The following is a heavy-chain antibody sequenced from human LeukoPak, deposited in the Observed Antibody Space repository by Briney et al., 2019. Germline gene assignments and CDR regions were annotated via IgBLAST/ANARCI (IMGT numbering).Heavy chain of an antibody. V-gene: IGHV3-11*01. CDR1: GFTVSSNY. J-gene: IGHJ4*02. CDR3: ARARGAGPGAHFDY. CDR2: ISHTGNSI. Sequence: GGSLRLSCAASGFTVSSNYMSWVRQAPGKGLEWISYISHTGNSIFYADSVKGRFTISRDNTKNSLYLQMNSLRAEDAAAYYCARARGAGPGAHFDYWGQGTLVTVSS. D-gene: IGHD3-10*01.